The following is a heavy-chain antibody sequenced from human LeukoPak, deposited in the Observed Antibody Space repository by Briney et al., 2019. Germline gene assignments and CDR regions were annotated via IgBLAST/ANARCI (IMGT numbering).Heavy chain of an antibody. J-gene: IGHJ4*02. CDR1: XYTFTGYY. CDR3: ARAFGVGAVAAYY. D-gene: IGHD3-3*01. CDR2: INPNSGGT. V-gene: IGHV1-2*02. Sequence: XSXYTFTGYYMHXXRQAPGQGLXXMGWINPNSGGTNYAQKFQGRVTMTRDTSISTAYMELSRLRSDDTAVYYCARAFGVGAVAAYYWGQGTLVTVSS.